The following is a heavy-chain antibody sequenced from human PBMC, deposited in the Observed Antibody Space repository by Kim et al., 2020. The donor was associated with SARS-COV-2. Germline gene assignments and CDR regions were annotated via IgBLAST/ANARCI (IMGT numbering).Heavy chain of an antibody. CDR2: IYYSGST. CDR3: ARSYFRYCSSTSCYTWTRAGINWFDP. V-gene: IGHV4-39*01. CDR1: GGSISSSSYY. J-gene: IGHJ5*02. Sequence: SETLSLTCTVSGGSISSSSYYWGWIRQPPGKGLEWIGSIYYSGSTYYNPSLKSRVTISVDTSKNQFSLKLSSVTAADTAVYYCARSYFRYCSSTSCYTWTRAGINWFDPWGQGTLVTVSS. D-gene: IGHD2-2*02.